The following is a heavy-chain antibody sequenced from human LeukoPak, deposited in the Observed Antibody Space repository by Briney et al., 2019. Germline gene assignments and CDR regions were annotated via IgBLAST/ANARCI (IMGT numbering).Heavy chain of an antibody. CDR3: ARDGTPIYSSGWVYMDV. D-gene: IGHD6-25*01. Sequence: SETLSLTCTVSGGSISSYYWSWIRQPPGKGLEWIGYIYYSGSTNYNPSLKSRVTISVDTSKNQFSLKLSSVTAADTAVYYCARDGTPIYSSGWVYMDVWGKGTTVTISS. CDR2: IYYSGST. J-gene: IGHJ6*04. V-gene: IGHV4-59*01. CDR1: GGSISSYY.